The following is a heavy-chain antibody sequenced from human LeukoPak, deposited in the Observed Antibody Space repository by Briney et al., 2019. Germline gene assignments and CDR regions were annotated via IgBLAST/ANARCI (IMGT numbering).Heavy chain of an antibody. CDR2: ISSSSSYI. CDR1: GFTFSNYW. J-gene: IGHJ3*02. V-gene: IGHV3-21*01. CDR3: ARASDDAFDI. Sequence: GGSLRLSCEASGFTFSNYWMFWVRQAPGKGLEWVSSISSSSSYIYYADSVKGRFTISRDNAKNSLYLQMNSLRAEDTAVYYCARASDDAFDIWGQGTMVTVSS.